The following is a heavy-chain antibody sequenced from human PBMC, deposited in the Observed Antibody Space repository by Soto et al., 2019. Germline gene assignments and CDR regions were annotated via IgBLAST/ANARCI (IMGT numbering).Heavy chain of an antibody. D-gene: IGHD2-15*01. CDR3: ARPAASVVTYMNYYYNGMDV. V-gene: IGHV1-69*13. CDR1: GGTFSSYA. CDR2: IIPIFGTA. Sequence: SVKVSCKASGGTFSSYAISWVRQAPGQGLEWMGGIIPIFGTANYAQKFQGRVTITADESTSTAYMELSSLRSEDTAVYYCARPAASVVTYMNYYYNGMDVWGQGTTVTVSS. J-gene: IGHJ6*02.